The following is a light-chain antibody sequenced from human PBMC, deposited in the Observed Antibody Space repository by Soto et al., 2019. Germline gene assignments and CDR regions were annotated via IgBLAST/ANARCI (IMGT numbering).Light chain of an antibody. CDR1: SSDVGGYDY. Sequence: QSALTQPASVSGSPGRSITISCTGTSSDVGGYDYVSWYQQHPGKAPKLMIYDVTNRPSGVSTRFSASKSGNTASLTISGLQAEDEADYYCCSFSSITTRIFGGGTKLTVL. V-gene: IGLV2-14*03. J-gene: IGLJ2*01. CDR3: CSFSSITTRI. CDR2: DVT.